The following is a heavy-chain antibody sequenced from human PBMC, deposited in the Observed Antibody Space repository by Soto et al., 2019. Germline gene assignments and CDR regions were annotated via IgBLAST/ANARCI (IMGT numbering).Heavy chain of an antibody. D-gene: IGHD4-17*01. CDR1: GFTFSGYA. CDR2: IHGGGNSA. Sequence: EVQLLESGGDLVQPGRSLRLSCAASGFTFSGYAMSWVRQAPGKGLEWVSVIHGGGNSAYYADSVKGRFTISRDNSKNTLYLQRSSLRGEDTAVYYCAKNRRRVTTSWHFDYWGQGTLVTVSS. J-gene: IGHJ4*02. CDR3: AKNRRRVTTSWHFDY. V-gene: IGHV3-23*01.